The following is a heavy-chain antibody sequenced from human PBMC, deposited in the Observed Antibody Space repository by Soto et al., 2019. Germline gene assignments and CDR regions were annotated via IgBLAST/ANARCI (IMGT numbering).Heavy chain of an antibody. V-gene: IGHV3-11*01. CDR1: GFTFSDNY. CDR2: ITGSGSTL. D-gene: IGHD6-19*01. CDR3: ARRGSGWFMDY. Sequence: QVQLVESGGGLVKPGGSLRLSCAASGFTFSDNYMTWIRQAPGKGLAWVSYITGSGSTLYYADSVKGRFTISRDNAKKFRYLQMNSLRAEDTAVYDCARRGSGWFMDYGGQGTLVTVSS. J-gene: IGHJ4*02.